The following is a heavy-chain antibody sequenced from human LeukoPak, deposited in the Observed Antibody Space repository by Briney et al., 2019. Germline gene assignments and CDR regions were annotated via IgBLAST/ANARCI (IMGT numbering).Heavy chain of an antibody. CDR1: GGSISNYY. Sequence: RPSETLSLTCTVSGGSISNYYWSWIRQPPGKGLEWIGYIYYSGSTNYNSSLNSRVTMSVDTSKNQFSLKLSSVTAADTAVYYCARDPPGGGSYYFDYWGQGTLVTVSS. V-gene: IGHV4-59*12. CDR3: ARDPPGGGSYYFDY. J-gene: IGHJ4*02. CDR2: IYYSGST. D-gene: IGHD3-16*01.